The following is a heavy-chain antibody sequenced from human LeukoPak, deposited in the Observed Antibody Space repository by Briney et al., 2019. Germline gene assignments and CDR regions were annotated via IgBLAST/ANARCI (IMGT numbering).Heavy chain of an antibody. D-gene: IGHD6-13*01. CDR3: ARHRIAAAGYFDY. Sequence: SETLSLTCTVPGDSISSYYWSWIRQPPGKGLECIGYIYYSGSTNYNPSLKSRVTISVDKSKNQFSLKLSSVTAADTAIYYCARHRIAAAGYFDYWGQGTLVTVSS. V-gene: IGHV4-59*01. CDR1: GDSISSYY. J-gene: IGHJ4*02. CDR2: IYYSGST.